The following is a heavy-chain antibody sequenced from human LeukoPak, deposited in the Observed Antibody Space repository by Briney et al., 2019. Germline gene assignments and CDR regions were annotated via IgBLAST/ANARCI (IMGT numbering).Heavy chain of an antibody. D-gene: IGHD1-26*01. CDR3: ARDHSGSYRRDAFHI. CDR1: GFTFSDYY. J-gene: IGHJ3*02. Sequence: GGSLRLSCAAGGFTFSDYYMSWLGQAPGKGLEWVSYISSSGSTIYYADSVKGGLTISRDNAKNSLYLQMKRLTDEGTDVYYFARDHSGSYRRDAFHIWGQGTMVSVSS. V-gene: IGHV3-11*04. CDR2: ISSSGSTI.